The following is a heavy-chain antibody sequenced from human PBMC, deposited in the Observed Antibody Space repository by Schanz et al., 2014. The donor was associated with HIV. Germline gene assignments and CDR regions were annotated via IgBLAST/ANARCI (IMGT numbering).Heavy chain of an antibody. CDR3: ARSPSYGMDV. CDR2: ISPGGDTI. V-gene: IGHV3-48*02. J-gene: IGHJ6*02. Sequence: EVQLLESGGGLIQPGGSQRLFCAASGLTFSSHPMAWVRQAPGRGLEWVAYISPGGDTIYYAESVQGRFTISRDYAKSSLYLQMHSLRDDDTAVYYCARSPSYGMDVWGQGTTVTVSS. CDR1: GLTFSSHP.